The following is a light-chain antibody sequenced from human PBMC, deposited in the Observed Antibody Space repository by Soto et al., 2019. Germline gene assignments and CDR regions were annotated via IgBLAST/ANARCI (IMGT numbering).Light chain of an antibody. Sequence: EIVMTQSPATLSVSPGERATVSCRASQSVRSNLAWYQQKPGQAPRLLIYGASTRATGIPARFSGSGSGTEFTLTISSLQSGDFAVYYCQQYNNWPPSYTFGQGTKLEIK. CDR2: GAS. J-gene: IGKJ2*01. CDR1: QSVRSN. V-gene: IGKV3-15*01. CDR3: QQYNNWPPSYT.